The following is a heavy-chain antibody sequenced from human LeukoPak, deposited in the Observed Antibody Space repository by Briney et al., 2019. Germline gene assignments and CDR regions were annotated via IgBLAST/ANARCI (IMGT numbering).Heavy chain of an antibody. J-gene: IGHJ3*02. D-gene: IGHD2-2*01. CDR3: ARVVSGPAAMDDAFDI. CDR2: IYHSGST. Sequence: PSETLSLTCTVSGGSVSSAGYYWSWIRQHSGKGLEWIGYIYHSGSTYYNPSLKSRVTISVDRSKNQFSLKLSSVTAADTAVYYCARVVSGPAAMDDAFDIWGQGTMVTVSS. CDR1: GGSVSSAGYY. V-gene: IGHV4-30-2*01.